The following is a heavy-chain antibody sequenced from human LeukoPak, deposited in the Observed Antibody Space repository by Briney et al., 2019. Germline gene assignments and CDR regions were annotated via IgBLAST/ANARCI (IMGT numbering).Heavy chain of an antibody. CDR2: IYYSGST. Sequence: SETLSLTCTVSGGSISSGDYYWSWIRQPPGKGLEWIGYIYYSGSTNYNPSLKSRVTISVDTSKNQFSLKLSSVTAADTAVYYCARGGGGVISYWGQGTLVTVSS. V-gene: IGHV4-61*08. J-gene: IGHJ4*02. D-gene: IGHD3-16*02. CDR3: ARGGGGVISY. CDR1: GGSISSGDYY.